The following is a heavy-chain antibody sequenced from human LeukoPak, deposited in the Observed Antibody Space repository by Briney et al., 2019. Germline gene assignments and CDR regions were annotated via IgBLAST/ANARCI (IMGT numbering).Heavy chain of an antibody. Sequence: GGSLRLSCATFGFAFSDYWMTWVRQVPGKGLEWVANINREGDEKYYVDSVKGRFTISRDNAKNSVDLQMDSLRVEDTAVYYCARVGTWELQRVFDFWGQGTLVTVSS. CDR1: GFAFSDYW. V-gene: IGHV3-7*01. CDR3: ARVGTWELQRVFDF. D-gene: IGHD1-26*01. CDR2: INREGDEK. J-gene: IGHJ4*02.